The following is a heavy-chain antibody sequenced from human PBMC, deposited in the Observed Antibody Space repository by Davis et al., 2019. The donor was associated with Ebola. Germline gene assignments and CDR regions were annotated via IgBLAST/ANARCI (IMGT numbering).Heavy chain of an antibody. CDR2: ISYSGST. Sequence: SETLSLTCTVSGGSLSSYYWSWIRQPPGKGLEWIGYISYSGSTNYNPSLKSRVTISLDTSKNQFSLKLNSVTAADTAVYYCARRAGAWYKGGAFDIWGQGTRVTVSS. D-gene: IGHD6-19*01. CDR3: ARRAGAWYKGGAFDI. V-gene: IGHV4-59*08. CDR1: GGSLSSYY. J-gene: IGHJ3*02.